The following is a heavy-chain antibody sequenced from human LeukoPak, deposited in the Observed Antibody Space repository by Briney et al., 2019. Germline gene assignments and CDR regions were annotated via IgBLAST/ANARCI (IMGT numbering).Heavy chain of an antibody. V-gene: IGHV4-59*02. CDR2: ISNRGST. J-gene: IGHJ3*01. D-gene: IGHD3-22*01. Sequence: PTETLSLTCGISGASVRSHFWSWNRQTPGMGLEWIGYISNRGSTAYNPSLRSRVTISVDAPKNEVSLNVRSVSPADTAVYYCAKDVSGTYYAFDVWGQGRTV. CDR1: GASVRSHF. CDR3: AKDVSGTYYAFDV.